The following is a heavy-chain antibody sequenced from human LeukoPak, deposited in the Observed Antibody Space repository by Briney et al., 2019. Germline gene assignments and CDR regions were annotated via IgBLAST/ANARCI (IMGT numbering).Heavy chain of an antibody. CDR1: GCTFSDYY. J-gene: IGHJ4*02. CDR2: ISSSSSYT. Sequence: GGSLRLSCAASGCTFSDYYMSWIRQAPGKGLEWVSYISSSSSYTNYADSVKGRFTISRDNAKNSLYLQMNSLRAEDTAVYYCARGPRAGNFDYWGQGTLVTVSS. D-gene: IGHD4/OR15-4a*01. CDR3: ARGPRAGNFDY. V-gene: IGHV3-11*06.